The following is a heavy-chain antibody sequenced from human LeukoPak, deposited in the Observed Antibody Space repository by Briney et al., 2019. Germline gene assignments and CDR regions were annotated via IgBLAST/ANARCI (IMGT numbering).Heavy chain of an antibody. CDR2: ISYSGRT. CDR1: GGSISTYY. J-gene: IGHJ5*02. Sequence: SDTLSLTCAVSGGSISTYYWSWIRQPPGKGLEWIGSISYSGRTDYNPSLKSRLAISLSTSANQFSLKLSSVAAADTAVYYCARRQTPASYDSNGYYYWFDPWGQGTLVIVSS. D-gene: IGHD3-22*01. V-gene: IGHV4-59*08. CDR3: ARRQTPASYDSNGYYYWFDP.